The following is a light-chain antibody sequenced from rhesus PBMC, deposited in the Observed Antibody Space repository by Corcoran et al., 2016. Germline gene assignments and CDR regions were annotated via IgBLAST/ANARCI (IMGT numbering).Light chain of an antibody. CDR1: QGISSY. CDR2: GAS. Sequence: DIQMTQSPSSLSASVGDTVTITCRASQGISSYLNWFQQKPGKAPKLLIYGASRLESGVPSRFSGSGSGTDFPLTISSLQPEDFAAYYCLQHNSYPLTFGGGTKVEIK. CDR3: LQHNSYPLT. J-gene: IGKJ4*01. V-gene: IGKV1-28*03.